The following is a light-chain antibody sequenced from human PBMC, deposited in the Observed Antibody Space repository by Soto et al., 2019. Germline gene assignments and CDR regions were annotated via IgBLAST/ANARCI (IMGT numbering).Light chain of an antibody. CDR2: SAS. Sequence: DIQMTQSPSSLSASVGDRVTITCRASQGIRNDLGWYQQKPGKAPKHLIYSASSLQSGVPSRFSGSGSGTEFTLTISSLQPEDFATYYCLQTYSSSVFTFGLGTKLESK. CDR1: QGIRND. V-gene: IGKV1-17*01. J-gene: IGKJ2*01. CDR3: LQTYSSSVFT.